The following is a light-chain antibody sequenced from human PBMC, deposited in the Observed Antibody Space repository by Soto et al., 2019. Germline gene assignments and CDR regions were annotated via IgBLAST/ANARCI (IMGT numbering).Light chain of an antibody. CDR1: QSISSW. CDR2: KAS. Sequence: EIQMTQSPSTLSSSVGDRVTITCRASQSISSWLAWYHQKPGTAPKLLIYKASTVKSGVPSRFSGSGSGTEVTLTISSLQPDDFATYYCQQYSDNWTFGQGTKVEIK. V-gene: IGKV1-5*03. J-gene: IGKJ1*01. CDR3: QQYSDNWT.